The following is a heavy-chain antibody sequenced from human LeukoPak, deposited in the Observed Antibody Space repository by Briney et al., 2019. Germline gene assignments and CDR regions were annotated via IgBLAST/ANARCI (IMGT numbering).Heavy chain of an antibody. CDR1: GGSISSGGHP. CDR3: ARESNINNWFDP. V-gene: IGHV4-30-2*06. Sequence: PSQTLSLTCIVSGGSISSGGHPWSWIRQSPGKGLEWIGYIYDSGSTFYNPSLKSRVTMSIDRSNNQFSLKLSFVTAADTAVYYCARESNINNWFDPWGQGTLVTVSS. CDR2: IYDSGST. D-gene: IGHD2/OR15-2a*01. J-gene: IGHJ5*02.